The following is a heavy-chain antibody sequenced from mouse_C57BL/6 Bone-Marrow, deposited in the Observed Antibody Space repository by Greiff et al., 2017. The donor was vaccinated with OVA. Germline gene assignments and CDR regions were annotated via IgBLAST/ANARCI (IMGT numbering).Heavy chain of an antibody. D-gene: IGHD1-1*01. Sequence: QVQLKQSGAELVKPGASVKLSCKASGYTFTSYWMHWVKQRPGQGLEWIGMIHPNSGSTNYNEKFKSKATLTVDKSSSTAYMQLSSLTSEDSAVYYCARDYYGSSFVFDYWGQGTTLTVSS. CDR3: ARDYYGSSFVFDY. V-gene: IGHV1-64*01. CDR1: GYTFTSYW. CDR2: IHPNSGST. J-gene: IGHJ2*01.